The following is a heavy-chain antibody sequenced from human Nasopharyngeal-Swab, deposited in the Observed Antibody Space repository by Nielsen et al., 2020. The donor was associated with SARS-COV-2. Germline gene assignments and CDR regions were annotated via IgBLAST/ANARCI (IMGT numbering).Heavy chain of an antibody. D-gene: IGHD6-19*01. J-gene: IGHJ4*02. CDR3: ARAGYSSGWYDPLYYFDY. CDR1: GGSISSSSYY. V-gene: IGHV4-39*01. CDR2: IYYSGST. Sequence: SETLSLTCTVSGGSISSSSYYWGWIRQPPGKGLEWIGSIYYSGSTYYNPSLKSRVTISVDTSKNQFSLKLSSVTAADTAVYYCARAGYSSGWYDPLYYFDYWGQGALDTVSP.